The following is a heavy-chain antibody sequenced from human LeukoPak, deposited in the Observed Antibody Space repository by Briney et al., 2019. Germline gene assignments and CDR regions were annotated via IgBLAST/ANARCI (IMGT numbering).Heavy chain of an antibody. CDR3: ARAAPLGESFYFAY. D-gene: IGHD4-17*01. CDR1: GGSFRSYA. J-gene: IGHJ4*02. V-gene: IGHV1-69*13. CDR2: IIPPFGTI. Sequence: SVKVSCKASGGSFRSYAINWVRQAPGQGLEWMGGIIPPFGTINYAQKFQGRVTINEDESTRTAYMELSSLRSEDTAVFYCARAAPLGESFYFAYWGQGTLVTVSS.